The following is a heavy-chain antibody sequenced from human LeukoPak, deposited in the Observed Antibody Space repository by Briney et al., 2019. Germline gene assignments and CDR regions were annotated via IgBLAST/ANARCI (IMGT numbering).Heavy chain of an antibody. CDR1: GFTFSSYE. CDR3: ARVEMATTYYFDY. V-gene: IGHV3-48*03. D-gene: IGHD5-24*01. J-gene: IGHJ4*02. CDR2: ISSSGSTI. Sequence: GGSLRLSCAASGFTFSSYEMNWVRQAPGKGLEWVSYISSSGSTIYYADSVKGRFTISRDNAKNSLYLQMNSLRAEDTAAYYCARVEMATTYYFDYWGQGTLVTVSS.